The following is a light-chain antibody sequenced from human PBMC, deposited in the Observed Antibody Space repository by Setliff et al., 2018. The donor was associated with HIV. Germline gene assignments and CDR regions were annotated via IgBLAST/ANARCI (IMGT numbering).Light chain of an antibody. CDR1: SSDVGSYKL. J-gene: IGLJ1*01. CDR2: EIN. CDR3: CSYAGSRTFDA. Sequence: QSVLTQPASVSGSPGQSITISCTAPSSDVGSYKLVSWYQQHPGKVPKLIIYEINKRPSGVSNRFSGSKSGNTASLTISGLQAEDEADYYCCSYAGSRTFDAFGTGTKVTVL. V-gene: IGLV2-23*02.